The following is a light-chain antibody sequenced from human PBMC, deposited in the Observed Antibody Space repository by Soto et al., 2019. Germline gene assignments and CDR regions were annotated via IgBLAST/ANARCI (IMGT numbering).Light chain of an antibody. CDR2: DDS. J-gene: IGKJ2*01. Sequence: EIVMTQSPATLSGSPGERATLSCRASQSVGGNLAWYQQRPGRAPRLLTYDDSTRATDIPARFSGSGSGTEFTLTLSSLQSEDFALYCCQQYNNWPLYTFGQGTKVEIK. CDR1: QSVGGN. V-gene: IGKV3-15*01. CDR3: QQYNNWPLYT.